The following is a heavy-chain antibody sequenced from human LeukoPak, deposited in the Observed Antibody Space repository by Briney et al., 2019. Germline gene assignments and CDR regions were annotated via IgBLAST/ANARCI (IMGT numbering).Heavy chain of an antibody. Sequence: PGGSLRLSCAASGFTFSSYAMSWVRQAPGKGLEWVGHIKSKTDGGTTNYAAPVKGRFTISRDDSKNTLYLQMNSLKTEDTAVYYCTTDRQYDFGSGYYPSDYWGQGTLVTVSS. CDR1: GFTFSSYA. J-gene: IGHJ4*02. CDR3: TTDRQYDFGSGYYPSDY. D-gene: IGHD3-3*01. CDR2: IKSKTDGGTT. V-gene: IGHV3-15*01.